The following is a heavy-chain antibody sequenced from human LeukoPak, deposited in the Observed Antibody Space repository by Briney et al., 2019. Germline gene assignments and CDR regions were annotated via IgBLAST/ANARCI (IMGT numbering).Heavy chain of an antibody. CDR1: GGSISSSSYY. CDR2: IYYSGST. Sequence: SETLSLTCTVSGGSISSSSYYWGWIRQPPGKGLEWNGSIYYSGSTYYNPSLKSRVTISVDTSKNQFSLKLSSVTAADTAVYYCARVTTVKTYYYYGMDVWGQGTTVTVSS. V-gene: IGHV4-39*07. D-gene: IGHD4-11*01. J-gene: IGHJ6*02. CDR3: ARVTTVKTYYYYGMDV.